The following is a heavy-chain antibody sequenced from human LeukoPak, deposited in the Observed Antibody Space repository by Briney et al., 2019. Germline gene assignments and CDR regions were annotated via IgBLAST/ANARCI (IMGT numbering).Heavy chain of an antibody. D-gene: IGHD2-21*02. V-gene: IGHV3-33*01. Sequence: PGRSLRLSCAASGFTFSSYGMHWVRLAPGKGLEWVAVIWYDGSNKYYADSVKGRFTISRDNSKNTLYLQMNSLRAEDTAVYYCARDQSPYCGGDCFGSRPSSAFDIWGQGTMVTVSS. CDR2: IWYDGSNK. CDR1: GFTFSSYG. J-gene: IGHJ3*02. CDR3: ARDQSPYCGGDCFGSRPSSAFDI.